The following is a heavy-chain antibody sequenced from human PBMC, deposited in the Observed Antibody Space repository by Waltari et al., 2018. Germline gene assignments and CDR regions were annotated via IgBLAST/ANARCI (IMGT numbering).Heavy chain of an antibody. CDR1: GGSISSSSYY. CDR3: AREGCSGGSCFDY. J-gene: IGHJ4*02. Sequence: QLQLQESGPGLVKPSETLSLTCTVSGGSISSSSYYWGWIRQPPGKGLEWVAVIWYDGSNKYYADSVKGRFTISRDNAKNSLYLQMNSLRAEDTAVYYCAREGCSGGSCFDYWGQGTLVTVSS. V-gene: IGHV3-33*08. CDR2: IWYDGSNK. D-gene: IGHD2-15*01.